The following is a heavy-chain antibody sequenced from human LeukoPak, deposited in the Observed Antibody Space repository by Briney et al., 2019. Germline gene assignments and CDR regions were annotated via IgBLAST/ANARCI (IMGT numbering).Heavy chain of an antibody. CDR2: ISGDGTIK. Sequence: GGSLRLSCEPSGFPFSSYWMLWVRQAPGKGLVWVSRISGDGTIKTYADFVRGRFTISRDNTKNILYLQMNSLKVEDTAIYFCSRSQFDYWGQGVLSPSPQ. J-gene: IGHJ4*02. CDR3: SRSQFDY. CDR1: GFPFSSYW. V-gene: IGHV3-74*03.